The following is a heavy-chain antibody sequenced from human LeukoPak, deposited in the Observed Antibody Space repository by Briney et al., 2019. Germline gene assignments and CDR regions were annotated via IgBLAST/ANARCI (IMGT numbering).Heavy chain of an antibody. CDR1: GFTFSFTA. J-gene: IGHJ4*02. V-gene: IGHV3-23*01. CDR3: AKNIAGSGYYYNDY. D-gene: IGHD3-22*01. Sequence: HPGGSLTLSCAASGFTFSFTAMTWVRQTPGKGLEWVSSISGSGGNTYYADSVKGRFTTSRDNSKNTVSLQMNSLRAEDTAVYYCAKNIAGSGYYYNDYWGQGILVTVSS. CDR2: ISGSGGNT.